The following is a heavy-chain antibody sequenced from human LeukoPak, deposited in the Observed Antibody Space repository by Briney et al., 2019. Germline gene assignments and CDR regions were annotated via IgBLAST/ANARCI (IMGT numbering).Heavy chain of an antibody. CDR2: IIPIFGTA. CDR3: ARAERYCSSISCYSYYYYGMDV. V-gene: IGHV1-69*13. J-gene: IGHJ6*02. CDR1: GGTFSSYA. D-gene: IGHD2-2*01. Sequence: ASVKVSCKASGGTFSSYAISWVRQAPGQGLEWMGGIIPIFGTANYAQKFQGRVTITADESTSTAYMELSSLRSEDTAVYYCARAERYCSSISCYSYYYYGMDVWGQGTTVTVSS.